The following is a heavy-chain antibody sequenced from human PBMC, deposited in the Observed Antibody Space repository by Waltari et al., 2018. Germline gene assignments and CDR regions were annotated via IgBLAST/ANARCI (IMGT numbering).Heavy chain of an antibody. V-gene: IGHV4-38-2*01. CDR2: IYHSGST. CDR1: GYSISSGYY. CDR3: ARAFFDY. Sequence: PSETLSLTCAVSGYSISSGYYWGWIRPPPGKGLEWIGSIYHSGSTYYNPSLKSRVTISVDTSKNQFSLKLSSVTAADTAVYYCARAFFDYWGQGTLVTVSS. J-gene: IGHJ4*02.